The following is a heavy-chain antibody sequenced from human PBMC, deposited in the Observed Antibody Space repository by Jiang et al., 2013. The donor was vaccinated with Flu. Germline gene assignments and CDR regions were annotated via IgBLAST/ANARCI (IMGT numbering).Heavy chain of an antibody. J-gene: IGHJ4*02. Sequence: GAEVKKPGASVKVSCKASGYTFTSYYMHWVRQAPGQGLEWMGIINPSGGSTSYAQKFQGRVTMTRDTSTSTVYMELSSLRSEDTAVYYCARSSRRGGAAGEFDYWGQGTLVTVSS. V-gene: IGHV1-46*01. CDR2: INPSGGST. CDR3: ARSSRRGGAAGEFDY. CDR1: GYTFTSYY. D-gene: IGHD6-25*01.